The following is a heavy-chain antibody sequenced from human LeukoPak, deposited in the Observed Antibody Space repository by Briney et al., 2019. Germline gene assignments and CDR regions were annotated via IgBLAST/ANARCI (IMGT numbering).Heavy chain of an antibody. CDR2: INHSGST. CDR3: ASSSRGYSGYDYYYFDY. V-gene: IGHV4-34*01. CDR1: GGSFSGYY. Sequence: PSETLSLTCAVYGGSFSGYYWSWIRQPPGKGLEWIGEINHSGSTNYNPSLKSRVTISVDTSKNQFSLKLSSVTAADTAVYYCASSSRGYSGYDYYYFDYWGQGTLVTVSS. D-gene: IGHD5-12*01. J-gene: IGHJ4*02.